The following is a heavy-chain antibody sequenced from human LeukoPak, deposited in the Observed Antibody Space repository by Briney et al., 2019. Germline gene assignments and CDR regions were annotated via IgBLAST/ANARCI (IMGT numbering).Heavy chain of an antibody. J-gene: IGHJ4*02. D-gene: IGHD1-1*01. CDR3: ARDRSPTGTTDY. Sequence: SETLSLTCAVYGGSFSGYYWSWIRQPPGKGLEWIGEINHSGSTNYNPSLKSRVTISVDTSKNQFSLKLSSVTAADTAVYYCARDRSPTGTTDYWGQGTLVTVSS. V-gene: IGHV4-34*01. CDR2: INHSGST. CDR1: GGSFSGYY.